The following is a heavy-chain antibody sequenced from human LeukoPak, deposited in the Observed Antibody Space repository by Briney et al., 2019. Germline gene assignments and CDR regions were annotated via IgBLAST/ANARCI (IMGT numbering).Heavy chain of an antibody. CDR2: INPNSGGT. J-gene: IGHJ4*02. CDR1: GYTFTGYY. V-gene: IGHV1-2*04. Sequence: ASVKVSCKASGYTFTGYYMHWVRQAPGQGLEWMGWINPNSGGTNYAQKFQGWVTMTRDTSISTAYMELSSLRSEDTAVYYCARRGSGGDGYSNFDYWGQGTLVTVSS. D-gene: IGHD5-24*01. CDR3: ARRGSGGDGYSNFDY.